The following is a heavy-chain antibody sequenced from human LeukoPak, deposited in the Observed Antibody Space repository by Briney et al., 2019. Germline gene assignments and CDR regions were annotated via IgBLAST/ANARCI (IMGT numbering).Heavy chain of an antibody. CDR3: AREAGTTGTYYFDY. CDR2: IYYSGST. V-gene: IGHV4-59*01. CDR1: GGSISSYY. J-gene: IGHJ4*02. Sequence: SETLSLTRTVSGGSISSYYWSWIRQPPGKGLEWVGYIYYSGSTKYNPSVESRDTISVDTSKNPFSLKLSSVTAADTAVYYCAREAGTTGTYYFDYWGQGTLVTVSS. D-gene: IGHD1-14*01.